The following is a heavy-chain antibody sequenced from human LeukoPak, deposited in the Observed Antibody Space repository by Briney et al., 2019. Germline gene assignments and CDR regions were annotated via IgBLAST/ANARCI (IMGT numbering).Heavy chain of an antibody. Sequence: ASVTVSCKASGGTFSSYAISWVRQAPGQGLEWMGWISAYNGNTNYAQKLQGRVTMTTDTSTSTAYMELRSLRSDDTAVYYCARDAGGPDAFDIWGQGTMVTVSS. CDR2: ISAYNGNT. V-gene: IGHV1-18*01. CDR1: GGTFSSYA. J-gene: IGHJ3*02. CDR3: ARDAGGPDAFDI. D-gene: IGHD3-16*01.